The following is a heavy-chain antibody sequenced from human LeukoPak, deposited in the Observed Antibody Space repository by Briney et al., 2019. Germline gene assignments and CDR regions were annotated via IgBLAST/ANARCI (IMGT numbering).Heavy chain of an antibody. J-gene: IGHJ3*02. D-gene: IGHD6-13*01. CDR2: INPNSGGT. CDR3: ARGGQGAGAPRAFDI. CDR1: GYTFTNYD. V-gene: IGHV1-2*02. Sequence: ASVKVSCKASGYTFTNYDITWVRQAPGQGLEWLGWINPNSGGTNYAQKFQGRVTMTTDTSISTAYMEVNRLVFDDTAVYYCARGGQGAGAPRAFDIWGQGTMVTVSS.